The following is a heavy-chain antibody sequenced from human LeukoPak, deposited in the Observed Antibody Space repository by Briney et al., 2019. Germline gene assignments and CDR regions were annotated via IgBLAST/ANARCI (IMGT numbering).Heavy chain of an antibody. J-gene: IGHJ6*03. CDR1: GFTFSSYS. V-gene: IGHV3-48*04. Sequence: GGSLRLSCAASGFTFSSYSMNWVRQAPGKGLEWVSYISSRSATIYYADSVKGRFTISRDNAKNSLYLEMNSLRAEDTAVYYCMRWSHDSGYYYMDVWGKGTTVTVSS. CDR3: MRWSHDSGYYYMDV. D-gene: IGHD3-3*01. CDR2: ISSRSATI.